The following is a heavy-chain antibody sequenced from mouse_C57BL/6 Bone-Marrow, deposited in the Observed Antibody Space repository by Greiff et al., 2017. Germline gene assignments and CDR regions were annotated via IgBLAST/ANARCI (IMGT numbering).Heavy chain of an antibody. CDR3: ARLEYGNLYYCDY. V-gene: IGHV1-61*01. CDR2: IYPSDSET. Sequence: VQLQQPGAGLVRPGSSVKLSCKASGYTFTSYWMAWVKQRPGQGLEWIGNIYPSDSETHYNQKFKDKATLTVDKSSSTAYMQLSCLTSEDASVYYCARLEYGNLYYCDYWGQGTTLTVSS. J-gene: IGHJ2*01. D-gene: IGHD2-1*01. CDR1: GYTFTSYW.